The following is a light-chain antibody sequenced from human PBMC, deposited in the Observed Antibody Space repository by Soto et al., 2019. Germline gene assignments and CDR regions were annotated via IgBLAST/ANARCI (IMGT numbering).Light chain of an antibody. J-gene: IGKJ2*01. CDR1: QSVSSSY. V-gene: IGKV3-15*01. Sequence: EIVLTQSPGTLSLSPGERATLSCRASQSVSSSYLAWYQQKPGQAPRLLIYGASTRPTGIPARFSGSGSGTEFTLTISSLQSEDFAVYYCQHYNNWPYTFGQGTKLEIK. CDR3: QHYNNWPYT. CDR2: GAS.